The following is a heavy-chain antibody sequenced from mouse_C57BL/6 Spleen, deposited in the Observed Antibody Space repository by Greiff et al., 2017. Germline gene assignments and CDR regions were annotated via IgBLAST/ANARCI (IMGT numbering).Heavy chain of an antibody. CDR3: ARWALYGSTYAMDY. J-gene: IGHJ4*01. V-gene: IGHV1-39*01. CDR2: INPNYGTT. Sequence: VKLLQSGPELVKPGASVKISCKASGYSFTDYNMNWVKQSNGKSLEWIGVINPNYGTTSYNQKFKGKATLTVDQSSSTAYMQLNSLTSEDSAVYYCARWALYGSTYAMDYWGQGTSVTVSS. D-gene: IGHD1-1*01. CDR1: GYSFTDYN.